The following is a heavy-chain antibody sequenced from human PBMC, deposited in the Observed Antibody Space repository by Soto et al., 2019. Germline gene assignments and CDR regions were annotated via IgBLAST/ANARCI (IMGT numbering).Heavy chain of an antibody. J-gene: IGHJ6*02. CDR1: GGSFSGYY. CDR2: INHSGST. CDR3: ARGRAASNYDILTGYYSYYYYGMDV. V-gene: IGHV4-34*01. D-gene: IGHD3-9*01. Sequence: ASETLSLTCAVYGGSFSGYYWSWIRQPPGKGLEWIGEINHSGSTNYNPSLKSRVTISVDTSKNQFSLKLSSVTAADTAVYYCARGRAASNYDILTGYYSYYYYGMDVWGQGTTVTVS.